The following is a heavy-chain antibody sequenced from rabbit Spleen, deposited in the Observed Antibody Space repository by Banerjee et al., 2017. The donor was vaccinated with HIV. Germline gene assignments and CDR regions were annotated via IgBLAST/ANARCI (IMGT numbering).Heavy chain of an antibody. CDR1: GFTLSSSYW. CDR3: ARSGYVGWGGDGDLT. J-gene: IGHJ3*01. Sequence: EESGGDLVKPEGSLTLTCTASGFTLSSSYWICWVRQAPGKGLEWIGCIGSNSDNTVYATWAKGRFTLSRTSSTTVDLKMTSLTAADTATYFCARSGYVGWGGDGDLTWGQGTLVTVS. V-gene: IGHV1S45*01. CDR2: IGSNSDNT. D-gene: IGHD4-1*01.